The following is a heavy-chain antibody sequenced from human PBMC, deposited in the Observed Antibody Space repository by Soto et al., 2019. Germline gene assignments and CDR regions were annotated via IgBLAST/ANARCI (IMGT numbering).Heavy chain of an antibody. J-gene: IGHJ3*02. D-gene: IGHD5-18*01. Sequence: EVQVVESGGGLVKPGGSLRVSCAASGFTMSSYSMNWVRQAPGKGLEWVSSISSSSGYIYYADSVKGRFTISRDNAQNSLYLQMNSLRAEDTAVYYCARYAGIQLWLPGDAFEIWGQGTVVTVSS. CDR1: GFTMSSYS. V-gene: IGHV3-21*01. CDR2: ISSSSGYI. CDR3: ARYAGIQLWLPGDAFEI.